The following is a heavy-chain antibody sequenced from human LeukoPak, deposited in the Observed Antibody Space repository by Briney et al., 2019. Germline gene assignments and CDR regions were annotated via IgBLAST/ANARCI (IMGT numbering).Heavy chain of an antibody. V-gene: IGHV3-33*01. J-gene: IGHJ4*02. D-gene: IGHD1-26*01. Sequence: GGSLRLSCAASGFTFSSYGLHLFRQAPGKGLEWLAVIWSDGSNKYYADSVKGRFTISRDNSKNTLYLQMNSLRAEDTAVYYCARASGSYDYWGQGTLVTVSS. CDR1: GFTFSSYG. CDR2: IWSDGSNK. CDR3: ARASGSYDY.